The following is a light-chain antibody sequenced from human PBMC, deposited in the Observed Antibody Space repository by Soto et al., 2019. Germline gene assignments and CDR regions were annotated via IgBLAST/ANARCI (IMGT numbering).Light chain of an antibody. CDR1: QSISWY. CDR2: AAS. J-gene: IGKJ3*01. V-gene: IGKV1-39*01. Sequence: DIQMTQSPSSLSASVGDRVTITCRASQSISWYLNWYQQKPGKTPKLLIYAASKNGVPSRFSGSGSGTDFTLTISTLQPEDFATYYCQESNSCPFTFGPGTTVDVK. CDR3: QESNSCPFT.